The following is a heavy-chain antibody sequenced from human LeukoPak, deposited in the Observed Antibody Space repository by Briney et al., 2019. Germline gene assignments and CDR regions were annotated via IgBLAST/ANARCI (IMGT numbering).Heavy chain of an antibody. J-gene: IGHJ4*02. D-gene: IGHD5-18*01. Sequence: PGGSLRLSCAASGFTVSNNYMSWVRQAPGKGLEWVSLIYSGGSTKYADSVKGRFTISRDNSQNTLYLQMNSLRAEDTAIYFCARAPGEYNFGSFDYWGQGALVTVSS. CDR1: GFTVSNNY. CDR2: IYSGGST. CDR3: ARAPGEYNFGSFDY. V-gene: IGHV3-53*01.